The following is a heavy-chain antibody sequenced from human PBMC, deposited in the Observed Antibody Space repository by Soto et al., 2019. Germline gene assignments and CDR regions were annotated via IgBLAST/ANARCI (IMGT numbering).Heavy chain of an antibody. CDR2: IYHSRST. V-gene: IGHV4-31*03. D-gene: IGHD6-25*01. Sequence: PSETLSLTCTVSGGSISSGGYYWSWIRQHPGKGLEWIGYIYHSRSTYYNPSLKSRVTISVETSKNQFSLKLSSVTAADTAVYYCAREAAGILNWFDPWGQGTLVTVSS. CDR3: AREAAGILNWFDP. J-gene: IGHJ5*02. CDR1: GGSISSGGYY.